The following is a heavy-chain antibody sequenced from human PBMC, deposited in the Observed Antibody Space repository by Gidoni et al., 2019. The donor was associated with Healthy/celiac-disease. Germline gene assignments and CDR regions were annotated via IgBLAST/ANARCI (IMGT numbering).Heavy chain of an antibody. CDR1: GYPFTSYG. CDR2: ISAYNGNT. J-gene: IGHJ3*02. D-gene: IGHD5-12*01. V-gene: IGHV1-18*01. CDR3: ARDVYVEMATIRAFDI. Sequence: QVQLVQSGAEVKKPGASVKVSCKASGYPFTSYGISWVRQAPGQGLEWMGWISAYNGNTNYAQKLQGRVTITTDTSTSTAYMELRSLRSDDTAVYYCARDVYVEMATIRAFDIWGQGTMVTVSS.